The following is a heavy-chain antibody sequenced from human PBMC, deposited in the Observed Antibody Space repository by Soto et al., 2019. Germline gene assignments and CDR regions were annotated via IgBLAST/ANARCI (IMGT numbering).Heavy chain of an antibody. CDR2: IYYSGST. J-gene: IGHJ4*02. V-gene: IGHV4-59*01. D-gene: IGHD6-6*01. CDR3: ARVGGVAARTFDY. Sequence: PSETLSLICTVSGGSINDFYWSWIRQPPGKGLEWIGYIYYSGSTDYNPSLKGRVTTSVDTSKNQFSLKLRSVTAADTAVYYCARVGGVAARTFDYWGQGTLVTVSS. CDR1: GGSINDFY.